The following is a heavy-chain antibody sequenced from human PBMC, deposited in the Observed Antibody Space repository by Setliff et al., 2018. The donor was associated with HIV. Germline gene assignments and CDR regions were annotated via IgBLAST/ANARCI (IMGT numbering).Heavy chain of an antibody. Sequence: ASVKVSCKASEYTFTGYYMHWVRQAPGQGLEWMGWINPNSGGTNYAQKFQGRVTMTRDTSISTAYMELSRLRSDDTAVYYCAREWVSSSQSSCAFDIWGQGTMVTVSS. CDR1: EYTFTGYY. CDR3: AREWVSSSQSSCAFDI. D-gene: IGHD6-6*01. CDR2: INPNSGGT. V-gene: IGHV1-2*02. J-gene: IGHJ3*02.